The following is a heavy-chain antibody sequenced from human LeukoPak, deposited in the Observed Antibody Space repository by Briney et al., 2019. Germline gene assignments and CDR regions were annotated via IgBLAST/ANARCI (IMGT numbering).Heavy chain of an antibody. Sequence: SETLSLTCTVSGGSISSSSYYWGWIRQPPGKGLEWIGSIYYSGSTYYNPSLKSRVTISADTSKNQFSLKLSSVTAADTAVYYCARQHSSYGDFNNWFDPWGQGTLVTVSS. V-gene: IGHV4-39*01. CDR2: IYYSGST. D-gene: IGHD4-17*01. CDR3: ARQHSSYGDFNNWFDP. J-gene: IGHJ5*02. CDR1: GGSISSSSYY.